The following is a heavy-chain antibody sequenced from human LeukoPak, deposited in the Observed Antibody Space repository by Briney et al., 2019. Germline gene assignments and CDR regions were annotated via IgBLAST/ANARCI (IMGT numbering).Heavy chain of an antibody. CDR1: GYTFTSYA. Sequence: ASEKVSCKTSGYTFTSYAINWVRQATGQGLEWMGWMNPDSANTGFAQKFQGRLTLTRNTSTRAAYMELSSLTSEDTAVYYCGRGGEMATINYWGQGTLVTVSS. J-gene: IGHJ4*02. V-gene: IGHV1-8*01. D-gene: IGHD5-24*01. CDR3: GRGGEMATINY. CDR2: MNPDSANT.